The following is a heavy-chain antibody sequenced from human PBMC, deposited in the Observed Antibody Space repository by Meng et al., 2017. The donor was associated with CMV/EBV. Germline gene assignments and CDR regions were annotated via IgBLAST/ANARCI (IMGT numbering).Heavy chain of an antibody. CDR3: ARHKGASSSWRGGFDY. V-gene: IGHV4-39*01. J-gene: IGHJ4*02. CDR1: GGSISSSSYY. CDR2: IYYSGST. D-gene: IGHD6-13*01. Sequence: SETLSLTCTVSGGSISSSSYYWGWIRQPPGKGLEWIGSIYYSGSTYYNPFLKSRVTISVDTSKNQFSLKLSSVTAADTAVYYCARHKGASSSWRGGFDYWGQGTLVTVSS.